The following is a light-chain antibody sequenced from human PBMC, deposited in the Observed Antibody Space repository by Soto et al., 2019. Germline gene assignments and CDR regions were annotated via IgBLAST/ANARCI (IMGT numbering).Light chain of an antibody. V-gene: IGLV2-23*01. CDR2: EGT. CDR1: RSDVGSYNL. J-gene: IGLJ1*01. CDR3: CSYAGSSSYV. Sequence: QSVLAQPASVSGSPGQSITISCTGTRSDVGSYNLVSWYQQHPGKAPKLMIYEGTKRPSGVSNRFSASKSGNTASLTISGLQPEDEADYYCCSYAGSSSYVFGTGTKVTV.